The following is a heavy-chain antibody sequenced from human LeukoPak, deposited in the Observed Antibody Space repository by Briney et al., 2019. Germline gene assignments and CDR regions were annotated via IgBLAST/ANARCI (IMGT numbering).Heavy chain of an antibody. CDR1: GASMSCNS. Sequence: SEILSLTCNVSGASMSCNSWCWIRQPPGKGLGWSGSIYYSGGTCYNPSFKSRVTISVDTSMSPFSLKLSSVTASDTAVFYCARHQRLAWSGYYMGYWGQGTLVTVSS. J-gene: IGHJ4*02. D-gene: IGHD3-3*01. V-gene: IGHV4-39*01. CDR3: ARHQRLAWSGYYMGY. CDR2: IYYSGGT.